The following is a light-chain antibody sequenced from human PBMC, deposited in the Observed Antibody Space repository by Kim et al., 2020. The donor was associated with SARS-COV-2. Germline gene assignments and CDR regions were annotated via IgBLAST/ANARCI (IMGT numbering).Light chain of an antibody. CDR2: EDN. CDR1: SGSIASNS. V-gene: IGLV6-57*01. J-gene: IGLJ3*02. CDR3: QSHDGSPWV. Sequence: NLMLTQPHSVSESPGKTVTISCTRSSGSIASNSVQWYQQRPGSSPTIVIYEDNRRPSGVPDRFSASIDSSSNSASLTISGLKPEDEADYYCQSHDGSPWVFGGGTKLTVL.